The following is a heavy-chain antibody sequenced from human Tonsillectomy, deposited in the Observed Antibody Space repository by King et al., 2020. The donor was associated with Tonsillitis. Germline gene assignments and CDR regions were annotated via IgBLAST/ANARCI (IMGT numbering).Heavy chain of an antibody. J-gene: IGHJ6*02. CDR3: TRDTPHSYGSGSYNGLDV. Sequence: VQLVESGGGLVQPGRSLRLSCTGSGFTFRDYALSWFRQAPGKGLEWVGLITSEIYGGTSQYAASVKGRLTISRDDSRNIAFLQMKSLKIEDTAIYYCTRDTPHSYGSGSYNGLDVWGQGTTVTVSS. D-gene: IGHD3-10*01. CDR2: ITSEIYGGTS. V-gene: IGHV3-49*03. CDR1: GFTFRDYA.